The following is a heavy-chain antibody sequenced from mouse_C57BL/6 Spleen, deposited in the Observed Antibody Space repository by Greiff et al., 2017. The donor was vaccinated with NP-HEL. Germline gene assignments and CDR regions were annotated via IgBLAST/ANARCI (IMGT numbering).Heavy chain of an antibody. CDR3: TTWDYDGAWFAY. CDR1: GFNIKDYY. V-gene: IGHV14-1*01. CDR2: IDPEDGDT. D-gene: IGHD2-4*01. Sequence: EVQLQQSGAELVRPGASVKLSCTASGFNIKDYYMHWVKQRPEQGLEWIGRIDPEDGDTEYAPKFQGKATMTADTSSNTAYLQLSSLTSKDTAVYYCTTWDYDGAWFAYWGQGTLVTVS. J-gene: IGHJ3*01.